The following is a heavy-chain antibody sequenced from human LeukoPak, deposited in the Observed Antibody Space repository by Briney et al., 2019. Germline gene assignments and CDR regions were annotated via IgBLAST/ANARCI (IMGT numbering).Heavy chain of an antibody. V-gene: IGHV3-7*01. CDR3: ARGGYTYGVRPF. CDR2: IKQGGSDK. CDR1: GFTFSSYW. J-gene: IGHJ4*02. Sequence: GGSLRLSCAASGFTFSSYWMSWVRQAPGKGLEWVANIKQGGSDKYYVDSVKGRFTISRDNAKNSLYLQMNSPRAEDTAVYYCARGGYTYGVRPFWDQGTLVTVSS. D-gene: IGHD5-18*01.